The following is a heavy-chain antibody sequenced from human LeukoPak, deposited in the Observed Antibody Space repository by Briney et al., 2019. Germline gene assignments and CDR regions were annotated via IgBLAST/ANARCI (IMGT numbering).Heavy chain of an antibody. J-gene: IGHJ4*02. Sequence: GGSLRLSCAASGFTFSSYWMSWVRQAPGKGLEWVANIKQDGSEKYYVDSVKGRFTISRDNAKNSLYLQMNSLRAEDTAVYYCARDTYSSSWYYFDYWGQGTLVTVSS. D-gene: IGHD6-13*01. CDR3: ARDTYSSSWYYFDY. V-gene: IGHV3-7*01. CDR1: GFTFSSYW. CDR2: IKQDGSEK.